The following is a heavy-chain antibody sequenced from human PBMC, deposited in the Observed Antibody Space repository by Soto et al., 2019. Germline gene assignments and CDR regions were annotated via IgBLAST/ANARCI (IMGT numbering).Heavy chain of an antibody. D-gene: IGHD2-2*01. Sequence: EVQLVESGGGLVKPGGSLRLSCAASGFTFSSYSMNWVRQAPGKGLEWVSSISSSSSYIYYADSVKGRFTISRDNAKNSLYLQMNSLRAEDTAVYHCARVRVPTGFYYYYYMDVWGKGTTVTVSS. J-gene: IGHJ6*03. CDR1: GFTFSSYS. V-gene: IGHV3-21*01. CDR2: ISSSSSYI. CDR3: ARVRVPTGFYYYYYMDV.